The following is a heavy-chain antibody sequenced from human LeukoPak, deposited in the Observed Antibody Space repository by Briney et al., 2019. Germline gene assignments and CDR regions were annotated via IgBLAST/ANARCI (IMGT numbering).Heavy chain of an antibody. D-gene: IGHD5-18*01. CDR3: AKDLSGYSYGYYYGMDV. Sequence: GGSLRLSCAASGLTFSSYAMSWVRQAPGKGLEWVSAISGSGGSTYYADSVKGRFTISRDNSKNTLYLQMNSLRAEDTAVYYCAKDLSGYSYGYYYGMDVWGQGTTVTVSS. V-gene: IGHV3-23*01. CDR2: ISGSGGST. J-gene: IGHJ6*02. CDR1: GLTFSSYA.